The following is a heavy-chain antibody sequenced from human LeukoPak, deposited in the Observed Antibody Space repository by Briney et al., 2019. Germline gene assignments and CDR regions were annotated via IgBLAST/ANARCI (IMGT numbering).Heavy chain of an antibody. CDR3: ARGGKGRSYNWEGGFDF. V-gene: IGHV1-8*01. J-gene: IGHJ4*02. D-gene: IGHD1-20*01. CDR1: GYTFTSYD. Sequence: ASVKVSCKASGYTFTSYDINWVRQATGQGLGWMGWMNPNSGNTSNAQKFQGRVTITRNSSISTAYMEVNSLRSEDAAVYYCARGGKGRSYNWEGGFDFWGQGTLVTVSS. CDR2: MNPNSGNT.